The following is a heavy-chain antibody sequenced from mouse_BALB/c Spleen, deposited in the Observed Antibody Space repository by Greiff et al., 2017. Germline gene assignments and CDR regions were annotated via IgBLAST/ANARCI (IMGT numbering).Heavy chain of an antibody. V-gene: IGHV1-87*01. D-gene: IGHD1-1*01. J-gene: IGHJ4*01. CDR1: GYTFTSYW. CDR3: ARDYYGRGDY. CDR2: IYPGDGDT. Sequence: VQLQQSGAELARPGASVKLSCKASGYTFTSYWMQWVKQRPGQGLEWIGAIYPGDGDTRYTQKFKGKATLTADKSSSTAYMQLSSLASEDSAVYYCARDYYGRGDYWGQGTSVTVSS.